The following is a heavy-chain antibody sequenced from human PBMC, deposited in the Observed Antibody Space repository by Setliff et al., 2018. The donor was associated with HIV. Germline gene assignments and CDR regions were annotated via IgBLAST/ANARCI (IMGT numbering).Heavy chain of an antibody. Sequence: SVKVSCKASGGTFSSYAISWVRQAPGQGLEWMGRIIPILGSTRNTQKFQGRVAMTRDTSTSTVYMELSSLRSEDTAVYYCASAGAWQRNALDIWGQGTMVTVSS. J-gene: IGHJ3*02. CDR2: IIPILGST. V-gene: IGHV1-69*04. CDR1: GGTFSSYA. D-gene: IGHD5-12*01. CDR3: ASAGAWQRNALDI.